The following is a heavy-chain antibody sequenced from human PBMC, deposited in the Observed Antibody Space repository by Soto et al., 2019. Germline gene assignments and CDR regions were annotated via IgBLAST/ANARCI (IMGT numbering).Heavy chain of an antibody. V-gene: IGHV4-59*08. J-gene: IGHJ4*02. CDR1: GGSISSYY. CDR2: IYYSGST. Sequence: SETLSLTCTVSGGSISSYYWSWIRQPPGKGLEWIGYIYYSGSTNYNPSLKSRVTISVDTSKNQFSLKLSSVTAADTAVYYCARRNGDYELDYWGQGTLVTVSS. D-gene: IGHD4-17*01. CDR3: ARRNGDYELDY.